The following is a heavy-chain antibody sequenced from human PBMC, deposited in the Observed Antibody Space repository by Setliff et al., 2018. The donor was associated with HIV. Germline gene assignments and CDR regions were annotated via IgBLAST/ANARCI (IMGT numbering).Heavy chain of an antibody. Sequence: PSETLSLTCSVSGDSISSGSYYWSWIRLPAGKGLEWIGQIHTTGSTNYNPSLKSRVTISMDTSKNQFSLHLNSVTATDTAVYYCAKRTFGSGRLDPWGQGTLVTVSS. J-gene: IGHJ5*02. CDR2: IHTTGST. D-gene: IGHD3-16*01. CDR1: GDSISSGSYY. CDR3: AKRTFGSGRLDP. V-gene: IGHV4-61*09.